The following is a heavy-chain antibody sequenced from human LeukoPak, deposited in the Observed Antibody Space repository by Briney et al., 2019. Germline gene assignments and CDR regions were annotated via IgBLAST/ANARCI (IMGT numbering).Heavy chain of an antibody. CDR2: IYHSGST. CDR1: GGSISSGGYS. CDR3: ASASPYGDYIY. D-gene: IGHD4-17*01. J-gene: IGHJ4*02. V-gene: IGHV4-30-2*01. Sequence: SQTLSLTCAVSGGSISSGGYSWSWIRQPPGKGLEWIGYIYHSGSTYYNPSLKSRVTISVDRSKNQFSLKLSSVTAADTAVYYCASASPYGDYIYWGQGTLVTVSS.